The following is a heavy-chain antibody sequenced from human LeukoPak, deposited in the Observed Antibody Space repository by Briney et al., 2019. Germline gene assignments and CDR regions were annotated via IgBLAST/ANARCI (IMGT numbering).Heavy chain of an antibody. CDR3: AKASVGHCSGAFCYHFDS. CDR1: GFTFSTYA. CDR2: ISGSNPGT. Sequence: GGSLRLSCAASGFTFSTYAMSWVRQTPGKGLECVAAISGSNPGTYHANSVRGRFTISRDNSKNTLHLQMNGLRAEDTAIYYCAKASVGHCSGAFCYHFDSWGQGTLVTVSS. D-gene: IGHD2-15*01. V-gene: IGHV3-23*01. J-gene: IGHJ4*02.